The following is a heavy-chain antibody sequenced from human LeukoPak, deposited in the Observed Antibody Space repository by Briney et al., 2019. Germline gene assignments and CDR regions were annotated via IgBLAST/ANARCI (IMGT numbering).Heavy chain of an antibody. V-gene: IGHV1-2*02. CDR3: ARDLNRVGFIVVVPATLNY. CDR2: INPNSGGT. CDR1: GNTFTGYY. D-gene: IGHD2-2*01. Sequence: ASVKVSCKASGNTFTGYYMHWVRQAPGQGLEWMGWINPNSGGTNYAQKFQGRVTMTRDTSISTAYMELSRLRSDDTAVYYCARDLNRVGFIVVVPATLNYWGQGTLVTVSS. J-gene: IGHJ4*02.